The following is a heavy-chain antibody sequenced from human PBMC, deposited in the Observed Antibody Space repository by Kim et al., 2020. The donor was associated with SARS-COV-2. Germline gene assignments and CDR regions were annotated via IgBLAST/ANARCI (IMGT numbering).Heavy chain of an antibody. CDR2: IYYSGST. V-gene: IGHV4-59*13. CDR3: ARDLAGRGWFDP. CDR1: GGSISSYY. J-gene: IGHJ5*02. Sequence: SETLSLTCTVSGGSISSYYWSWIRQPPGKGLEWIGYIYYSGSTNYNPSLKSRVTISVDTSKNQFSLKLSSVTAADTAVYYCARDLAGRGWFDPWGQGTLV.